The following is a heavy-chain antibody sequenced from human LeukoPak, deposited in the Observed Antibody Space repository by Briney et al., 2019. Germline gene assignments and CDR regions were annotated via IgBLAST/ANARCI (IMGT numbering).Heavy chain of an antibody. J-gene: IGHJ3*02. CDR2: IFVSGST. CDR3: AREGSAFDI. V-gene: IGHV4-4*07. CDR1: GGSISSYS. Sequence: PSETLSLTCTVSGGSISSYSWSWIRQPAGKGLEWIGRIFVSGSTKYNPPLKSRVTMSVETSKKQFSLKLSSVTAADTAVYYCAREGSAFDIWGQGTMVTVSS.